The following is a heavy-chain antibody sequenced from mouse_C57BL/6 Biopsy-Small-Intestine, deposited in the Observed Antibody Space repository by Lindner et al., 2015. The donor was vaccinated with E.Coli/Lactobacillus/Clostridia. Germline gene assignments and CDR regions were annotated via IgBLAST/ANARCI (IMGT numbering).Heavy chain of an antibody. CDR1: GYTLTELS. CDR3: ARDLATMVQGEMRY. J-gene: IGHJ3*01. V-gene: IGHV1-18*01. CDR2: FDPEDDGT. D-gene: IGHD2-2*01. Sequence: SVKVSCKVSGYTLTELSMHWVRQAPGKGLEWMGGFDPEDDGTIYAQKFRGRVTMTEDTSTDTAYMELSSLRSEDTAVYYCARDLATMVQGEMRYWGQGTLVTVS.